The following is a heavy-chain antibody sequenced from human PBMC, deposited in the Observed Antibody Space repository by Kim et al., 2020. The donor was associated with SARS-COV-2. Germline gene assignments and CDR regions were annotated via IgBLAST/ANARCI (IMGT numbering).Heavy chain of an antibody. CDR3: ARVQGDNYPPYFYYGLDV. CDR1: GGSFSGYY. CDR2: INHSGIS. V-gene: IGHV4-34*01. Sequence: SETLSLTCAVFGGSFSGYYWSWIRQPPGKGLEWIGEINHSGISNYNPSLKGRVTMSVDTSKNQFSLKLSSVTAADTAVYYCARVQGDNYPPYFYYGLDV. D-gene: IGHD3-16*01. J-gene: IGHJ6*01.